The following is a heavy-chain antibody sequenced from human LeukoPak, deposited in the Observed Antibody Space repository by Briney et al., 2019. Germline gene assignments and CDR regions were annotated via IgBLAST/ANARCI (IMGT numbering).Heavy chain of an antibody. D-gene: IGHD3-3*01. CDR3: ARVGTPTYYDFWSGYPTYYYYYYMDV. V-gene: IGHV7-4-1*02. J-gene: IGHJ6*03. CDR2: INSNTGDP. Sequence: ASVKVSCKASGYTFTVYAMNGVRQGPGQGREWRGWINSNTGDPTYTQGCTRRVVFSLDTSVSTAYMQINHLKAEDTAVYYCARVGTPTYYDFWSGYPTYYYYYYMDVWVKGTTVTVSS. CDR1: GYTFTVYA.